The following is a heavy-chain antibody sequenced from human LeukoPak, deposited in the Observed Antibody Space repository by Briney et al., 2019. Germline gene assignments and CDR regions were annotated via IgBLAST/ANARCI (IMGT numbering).Heavy chain of an antibody. J-gene: IGHJ5*02. CDR2: ISSNGGTT. Sequence: QPGGSLRLSRSASGFTFSTYALHWVRQSPGKGLEYVSSISSNGGTTNYADSVKGRFTVSRDNSKNTLYLQMSSLRPKDTAVYYCVIRSGPWGQGTLVTVSS. V-gene: IGHV3-64D*06. D-gene: IGHD3-3*01. CDR1: GFTFSTYA. CDR3: VIRSGP.